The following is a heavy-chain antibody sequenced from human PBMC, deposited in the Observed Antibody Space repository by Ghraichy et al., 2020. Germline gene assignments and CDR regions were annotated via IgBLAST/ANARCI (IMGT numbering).Heavy chain of an antibody. D-gene: IGHD3-9*01. J-gene: IGHJ4*02. Sequence: GESLNISCAASGFTFSSYAMSWVRQAPGKGLEWVSAISGSGGSTYYADSVKGRFTISRDNSKNTLYLQMNSLRAEDTAVYYCAKDLRYFDWLFSDYWGQGTLVTVSS. V-gene: IGHV3-23*01. CDR2: ISGSGGST. CDR1: GFTFSSYA. CDR3: AKDLRYFDWLFSDY.